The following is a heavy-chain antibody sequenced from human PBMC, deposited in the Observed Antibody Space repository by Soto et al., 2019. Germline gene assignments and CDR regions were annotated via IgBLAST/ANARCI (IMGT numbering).Heavy chain of an antibody. CDR1: GVSVSSGRYY. CDR3: GRGSISVDYLSYLDV. CDR2: ISHSSSN. Sequence: ASETLSLPCTVSGVSVSSGRYYWNCVRPPTGKGLQWIGYISHSSSNNDNAPLQRQITTIVNTSTTEFAQRVSSGTAADAAVVYCGRGSISVDYLSYLDVWGQGNMVTVSS. J-gene: IGHJ6*02. V-gene: IGHV4-61*01. D-gene: IGHD4-17*01.